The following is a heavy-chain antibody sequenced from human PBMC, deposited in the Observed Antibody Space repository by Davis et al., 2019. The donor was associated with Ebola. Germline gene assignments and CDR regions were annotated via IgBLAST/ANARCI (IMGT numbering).Heavy chain of an antibody. D-gene: IGHD5-18*01. CDR2: IWYDGSNK. Sequence: GESLKISCVASGFTFSAYEMHWVRQAPGKGLEGVAVIWYDGSNKYYADSVKGRFTIARDNSKNTLYLQMNSLRAEDTAVYYCANVDTALDYWGQGTLVTVSS. V-gene: IGHV3-33*08. J-gene: IGHJ4*02. CDR3: ANVDTALDY. CDR1: GFTFSAYE.